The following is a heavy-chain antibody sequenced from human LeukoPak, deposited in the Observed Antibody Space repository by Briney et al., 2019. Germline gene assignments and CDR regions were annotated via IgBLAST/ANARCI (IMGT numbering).Heavy chain of an antibody. J-gene: IGHJ5*02. CDR3: ARDALIAAAGNNWFDP. D-gene: IGHD6-13*01. CDR1: GGSISSYY. Sequence: PPETLSLTCTVSGGSISSYYWSWIRQPAGKGLEWIGRIYTSGSTNYNPSLKSRVTMSVDTSKNQFSLKLSSVTAADTAVYYCARDALIAAAGNNWFDPWGQGTLVTVSS. V-gene: IGHV4-4*07. CDR2: IYTSGST.